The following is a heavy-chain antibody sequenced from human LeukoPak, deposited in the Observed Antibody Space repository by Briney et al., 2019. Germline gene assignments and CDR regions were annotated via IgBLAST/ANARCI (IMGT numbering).Heavy chain of an antibody. J-gene: IGHJ4*02. CDR3: AREASIVVRCSDY. CDR2: ISXXGGXT. CDR1: XXTFXXXX. D-gene: IGHD6-6*01. V-gene: IGHV3-64*01. Sequence: GGSLRLSCAXSXXTFXXXXXXXXXXXXXXXXXYXXAISXXGGXTSXENSVKGXXTISRDNSKNTLYLQMGSLRAEDMAVYYCAREASIVVRCSDYWGQGTLVTVSS.